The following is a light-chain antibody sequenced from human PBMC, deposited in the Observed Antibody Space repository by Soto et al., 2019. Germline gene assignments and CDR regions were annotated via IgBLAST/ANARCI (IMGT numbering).Light chain of an antibody. J-gene: IGKJ2*01. CDR2: ATS. CDR3: QQYDTSPPMYT. CDR1: QSVDSTY. V-gene: IGKV3-20*01. Sequence: EIVLTQSPGTLSLSPGERATLSCRASQSVDSTYLAWYQQKPAQAPRLLIYATSNRAAGIPDRFSGSGSGTDFTLTISRVEPEDVAVYYCQQYDTSPPMYTFGQGTKVEIK.